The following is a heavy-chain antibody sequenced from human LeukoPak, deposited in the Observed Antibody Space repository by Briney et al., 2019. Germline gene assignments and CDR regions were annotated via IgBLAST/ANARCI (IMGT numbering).Heavy chain of an antibody. CDR1: GFTFSSYG. CDR3: ARGHFSTALIAVADFFDY. D-gene: IGHD6-19*01. Sequence: GGSLRLSCAASGFTFSSYGMDWVRQAPGKGLEWVAVIWYDGSNKYYADSVKGRFTISRDNSKNTLYLQMNSLRAEDTAVYYCARGHFSTALIAVADFFDYWGQGTLVTVSS. CDR2: IWYDGSNK. J-gene: IGHJ4*02. V-gene: IGHV3-33*01.